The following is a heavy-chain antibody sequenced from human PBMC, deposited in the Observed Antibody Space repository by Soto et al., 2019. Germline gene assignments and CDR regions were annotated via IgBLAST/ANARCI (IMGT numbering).Heavy chain of an antibody. V-gene: IGHV5-10-1*01. J-gene: IGHJ3*02. CDR2: IDPSDSYT. CDR1: GYSFTSYW. CDR3: ARQYSNSWSDAFDI. Sequence: GESLKISCKGSGYSFTSYWISWVRQMPGKGLEWMGRIDPSDSYTNYSPSFQGHVTISADKSISTAYLQWSSLKASDTAMYYCARQYSNSWSDAFDIWGRGTMGTVAS. D-gene: IGHD6-13*01.